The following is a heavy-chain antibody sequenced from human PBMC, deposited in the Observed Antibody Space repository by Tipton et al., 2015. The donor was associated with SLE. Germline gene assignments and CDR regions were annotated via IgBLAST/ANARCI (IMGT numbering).Heavy chain of an antibody. Sequence: SLRLSCAVSGFTFSSYVMSWVRQAPGKGLEWVSVVSGSGGSTYYADSVKGRFIISRDNSKNTLYLQMNSLRAEDTAVYYCAKGGSYARSGLFDYWGQGTLVTVSS. CDR2: VSGSGGST. CDR3: AKGGSYARSGLFDY. D-gene: IGHD5-12*01. CDR1: GFTFSSYV. V-gene: IGHV3-23*01. J-gene: IGHJ4*02.